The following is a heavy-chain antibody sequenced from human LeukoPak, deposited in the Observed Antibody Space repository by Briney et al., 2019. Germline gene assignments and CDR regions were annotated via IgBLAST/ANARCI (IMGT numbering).Heavy chain of an antibody. D-gene: IGHD6-13*01. CDR3: ASLTLLSSSWYWDY. CDR2: IYYSGST. J-gene: IGHJ4*02. V-gene: IGHV4-59*01. Sequence: SETLSLTCTVSGGSISSYYWSWIRQPPGKGLEWIGHIYYSGSTNYNPSLKSRVTISVDTSKNQFSLKLGSVTAADTAVYYCASLTLLSSSWYWDYWGQGTLVTVSS. CDR1: GGSISSYY.